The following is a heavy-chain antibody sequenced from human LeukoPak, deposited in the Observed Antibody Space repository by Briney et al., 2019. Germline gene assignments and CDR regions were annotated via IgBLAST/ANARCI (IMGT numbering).Heavy chain of an antibody. V-gene: IGHV4-39*01. D-gene: IGHD6-6*01. CDR2: IYYSGSP. Sequence: SETLSLTCTVSGGSISNNNYYWAWIRQPPGKGLECIGSIYYSGSPYSNPSLKSRVTISVDTSKNQFPLRLSSVTAADTAVYYCATWSTAKTGFDYWGQGTLVTVSS. CDR3: ATWSTAKTGFDY. J-gene: IGHJ4*02. CDR1: GGSISNNNYY.